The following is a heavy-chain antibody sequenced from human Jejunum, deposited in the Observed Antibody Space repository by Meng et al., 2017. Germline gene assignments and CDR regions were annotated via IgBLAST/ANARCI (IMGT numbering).Heavy chain of an antibody. CDR2: IRSKTDGGTT. J-gene: IGHJ3*02. V-gene: IGHV3-15*01. Sequence: GESLKISCAASGFSLSYAWLSWVRQAPGKGLEWVGRIRSKTDGGTTDYAAPVKDRFTISRDDSKNTLYLQMNTLKIEDTAVYHCTDGLNIWGQGTRVTVSS. CDR3: TDGLNI. D-gene: IGHD4-17*01. CDR1: GFSLSYAW.